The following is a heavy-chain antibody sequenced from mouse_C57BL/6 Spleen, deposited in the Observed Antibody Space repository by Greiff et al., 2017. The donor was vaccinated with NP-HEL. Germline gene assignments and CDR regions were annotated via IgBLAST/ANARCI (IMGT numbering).Heavy chain of an antibody. J-gene: IGHJ1*03. D-gene: IGHD4-1*01. V-gene: IGHV7-3*01. CDR1: GFTFTDYY. Sequence: DVMLVESGGGLVQPGGSLSLSCAASGFTFTDYYMSWVRQPPGKALEWLGFIRNKANGYTTEYSASVKGRFTISRDNSQSILYLQMNALRAEDSATYYCASHLGRDWYFDVWGTGSTVTVSS. CDR3: ASHLGRDWYFDV. CDR2: IRNKANGYTT.